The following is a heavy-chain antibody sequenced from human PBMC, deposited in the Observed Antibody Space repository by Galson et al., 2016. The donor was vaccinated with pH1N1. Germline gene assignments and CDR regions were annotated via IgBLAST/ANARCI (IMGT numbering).Heavy chain of an antibody. Sequence: SVKVSCKASGYTFTSYGISWVRQAPGQRLEWMGWISAYNGNTNYAQKLQGRVTMTTDTSTSTAYMELRSLRSDDTAVYYCARRLYGDYVDYFDYWGQGTLVTVSS. CDR3: ARRLYGDYVDYFDY. CDR2: ISAYNGNT. CDR1: GYTFTSYG. V-gene: IGHV1-18*01. D-gene: IGHD4-17*01. J-gene: IGHJ4*02.